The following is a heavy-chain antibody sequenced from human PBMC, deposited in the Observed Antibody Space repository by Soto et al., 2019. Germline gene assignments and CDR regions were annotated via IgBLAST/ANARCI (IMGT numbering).Heavy chain of an antibody. Sequence: SETLSLTCTVSGGSISTYYWSWIRQPPGKGLEWIGYIYYGGSADYNPSLKSRVTISVDTSKKQFSLKLSSVTAADTAVYYCASGGHRANGVCAAVDYWGQGTLVTVSS. CDR1: GGSISTYY. CDR2: IYYGGSA. J-gene: IGHJ4*02. CDR3: ASGGHRANGVCAAVDY. D-gene: IGHD2-8*01. V-gene: IGHV4-59*08.